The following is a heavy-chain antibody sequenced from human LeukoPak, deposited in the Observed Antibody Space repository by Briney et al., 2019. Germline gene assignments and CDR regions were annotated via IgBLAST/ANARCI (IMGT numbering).Heavy chain of an antibody. CDR2: INPNSGGT. V-gene: IGHV1-2*02. D-gene: IGHD6-13*01. Sequence: ASVKVSCKASGYTFTGYYMHWVRQAPGQGLEWMGWINPNSGGTNYAQKFQGRVTMTRDTSISTAYLQWSSLKASDTAMYYCARTQQLVDYDYWGQGTLVTVSS. J-gene: IGHJ4*02. CDR1: GYTFTGYY. CDR3: ARTQQLVDYDY.